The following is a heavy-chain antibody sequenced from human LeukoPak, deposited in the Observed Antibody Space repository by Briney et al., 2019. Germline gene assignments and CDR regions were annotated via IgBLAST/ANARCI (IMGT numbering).Heavy chain of an antibody. CDR1: GGSFSGYY. Sequence: SETLSLTCAVYGGSFSGYYWSWIRQPPGKGLEWIGSIYYSGSTYYNPSLKSRVTISVDTSKNQFSLKLSSVTAADTAVYYCARQYSSGWYGYYSDYWGQGTLVTVSS. J-gene: IGHJ4*02. CDR2: IYYSGST. D-gene: IGHD6-19*01. V-gene: IGHV4-34*01. CDR3: ARQYSSGWYGYYSDY.